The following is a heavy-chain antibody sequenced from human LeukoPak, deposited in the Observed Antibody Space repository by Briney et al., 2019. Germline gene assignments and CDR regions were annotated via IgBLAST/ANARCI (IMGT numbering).Heavy chain of an antibody. CDR2: INHSGTT. J-gene: IGHJ6*02. CDR3: EAHYYFYGMDV. CDR1: SGSFSGYY. V-gene: IGHV4-34*01. Sequence: SETLSLTCAVYSGSFSGYYWSWIRQPPGKGLEWIGEINHSGTTNYNPSLKSRVTISVDTSKNQFSLKLSSVTAADTAVYYCEAHYYFYGMDVWGQGTTVTVSS.